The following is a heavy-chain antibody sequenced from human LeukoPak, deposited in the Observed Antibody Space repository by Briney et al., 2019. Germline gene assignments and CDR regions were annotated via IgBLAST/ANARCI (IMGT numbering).Heavy chain of an antibody. D-gene: IGHD4-17*01. CDR3: ARQGTVITPFDY. CDR2: IYYRGTT. J-gene: IGHJ4*02. V-gene: IGHV4-39*01. CDR1: GDSLSSTSYY. Sequence: SETLSLTCTVSGDSLSSTSYYWGWIRQPPGKGLEWIGSIYYRGTTYYNPSVKSRVAISVYTPKNQFSLKLGSVTAADTAVYYCARQGTVITPFDYWGQGTLVAVSS.